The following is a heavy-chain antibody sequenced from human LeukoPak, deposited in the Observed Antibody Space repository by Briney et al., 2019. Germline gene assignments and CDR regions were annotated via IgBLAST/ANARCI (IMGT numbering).Heavy chain of an antibody. Sequence: GGSLRLSCAASGFTFSDYAMSWVRQAPGQGVEWVSTISDDGSGTYYADSVKGRFTISRDNSKNTLYLQMNSLRAEDTAVYYCAKDVEALVVVTARFDYWGQGTLVTVSS. J-gene: IGHJ4*02. D-gene: IGHD2-21*02. V-gene: IGHV3-23*01. CDR3: AKDVEALVVVTARFDY. CDR2: ISDDGSGT. CDR1: GFTFSDYA.